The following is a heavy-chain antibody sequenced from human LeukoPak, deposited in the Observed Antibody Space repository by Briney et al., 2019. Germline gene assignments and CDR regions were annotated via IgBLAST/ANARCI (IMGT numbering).Heavy chain of an antibody. J-gene: IGHJ4*02. D-gene: IGHD3-22*01. CDR3: AREGASHYDSTSDY. CDR1: GGSFSTYV. Sequence: SVTVSCKASGGSFSTYVISWGRQAPGQGLEWMGGIIPVFGTRNYAQKLQGRITIAADELTGTSYMELSSLRSEDTAVYYCAREGASHYDSTSDYWGQGTLVTVSA. CDR2: IIPVFGTR. V-gene: IGHV1-69*13.